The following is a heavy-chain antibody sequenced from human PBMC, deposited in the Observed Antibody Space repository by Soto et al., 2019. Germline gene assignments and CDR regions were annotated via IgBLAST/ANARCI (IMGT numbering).Heavy chain of an antibody. D-gene: IGHD6-19*01. Sequence: QVQLQESGPGLVKPSQTLSLTCTVSGGSISSGGYYWSWIRQHPGKGLEWIGYIYYSGSTYYNPSLKGRVTISVDTSKNQFSLKLSSVTAADTAVYYCARGLRQGSGWYFYYYYGMDVWGQGTTVTVSS. CDR1: GGSISSGGYY. V-gene: IGHV4-31*03. J-gene: IGHJ6*02. CDR2: IYYSGST. CDR3: ARGLRQGSGWYFYYYYGMDV.